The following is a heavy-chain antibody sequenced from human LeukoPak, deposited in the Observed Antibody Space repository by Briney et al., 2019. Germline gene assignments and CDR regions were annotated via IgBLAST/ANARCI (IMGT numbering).Heavy chain of an antibody. V-gene: IGHV4-61*02. J-gene: IGHJ5*02. D-gene: IGHD3-16*02. CDR3: ARDRAYDYVWGSYRYIWFDP. CDR2: IYTSGST. Sequence: SETLSLTCTVSGGSISSGSYYWSWIRQPAGKGLEWIGRIYTSGSTNYNPSLKSRVTISVDTSKNQFSPKLSSVTAADTAVYYCARDRAYDYVWGSYRYIWFDPWGQGTLVTVSS. CDR1: GGSISSGSYY.